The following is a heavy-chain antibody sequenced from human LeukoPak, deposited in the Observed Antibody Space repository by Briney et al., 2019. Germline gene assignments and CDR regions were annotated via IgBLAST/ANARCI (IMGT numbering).Heavy chain of an antibody. CDR2: IGGTHSNI. CDR3: ARDRDYAFDS. J-gene: IGHJ4*02. D-gene: IGHD4-17*01. V-gene: IGHV3-48*02. CDR1: GFTFSSFA. Sequence: SGGSLRLSCAASGFTFSSFAMTWVRQAPGKGLEWVSYIGGTHSNIYYADSVKGRFTISRDDAKNSLYLQMNSLRDEDTAVYYCARDRDYAFDSWGQGTLVTVSS.